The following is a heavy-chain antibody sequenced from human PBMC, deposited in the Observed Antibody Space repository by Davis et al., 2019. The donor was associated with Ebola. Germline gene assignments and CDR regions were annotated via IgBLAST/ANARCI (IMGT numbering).Heavy chain of an antibody. Sequence: SETLSLTCAVSGGSISSSNWWSWVRQPPGKGLEWIGVIYHSGSTNYNPSLKSRVTISVDKSKNQFSLKLSSVTAADTAVYYCARGLHYYYYGMDVWGQGTTVTVSS. CDR1: GGSISSSNW. J-gene: IGHJ6*02. CDR3: ARGLHYYYYGMDV. CDR2: IYHSGST. V-gene: IGHV4-4*02.